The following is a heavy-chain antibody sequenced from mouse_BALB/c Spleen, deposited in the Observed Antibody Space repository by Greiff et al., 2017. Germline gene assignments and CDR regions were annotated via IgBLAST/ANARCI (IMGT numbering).Heavy chain of an antibody. D-gene: IGHD2-3*01. J-gene: IGHJ3*01. CDR1: GFNIKDTY. CDR3: ARSGDGSAWFAY. CDR2: IDPANGNT. Sequence: EVKLEESGAELVKPGASVKLSCTASGFNIKDTYMHWVKQRPEQGLEWIGRIDPANGNTKYDPKFQGKATITADTSSNTAYLQLSSLTSEDTAVYYCARSGDGSAWFAYWGQGTLVTVSA. V-gene: IGHV14-3*02.